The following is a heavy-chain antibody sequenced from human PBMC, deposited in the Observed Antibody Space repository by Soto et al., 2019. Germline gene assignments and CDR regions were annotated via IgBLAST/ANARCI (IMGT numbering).Heavy chain of an antibody. CDR3: ARGGFDYGPGRMDV. V-gene: IGHV3-74*01. Sequence: EVQLVQSGGGLLQPGGSLTLSCTATGFTFSNYWMHWVRQAPGKGLVWVSRTKSDGSGTSYTDSVKGRFIISRDNAYNPLYLQMSNLRAEDTAVYYCARGGFDYGPGRMDVWGKGTTVIVSS. D-gene: IGHD3-10*01. J-gene: IGHJ6*04. CDR1: GFTFSNYW. CDR2: TKSDGSGT.